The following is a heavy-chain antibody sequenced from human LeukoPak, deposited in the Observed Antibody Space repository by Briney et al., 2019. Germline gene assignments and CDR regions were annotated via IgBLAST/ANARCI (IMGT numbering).Heavy chain of an antibody. CDR1: GFTFSSYE. D-gene: IGHD5-12*01. J-gene: IGHJ4*02. V-gene: IGHV3-48*03. CDR3: ARVFSPDGYSGYDLFAGKGY. CDR2: ISSSGSTI. Sequence: PGGSLRLSCAASGFTFSSYEMNWVRQAPGKGLEWVSYISSSGSTIYYADSVKGRFTISRDNAKNSLYLQMNSLRAEDTAVYYCARVFSPDGYSGYDLFAGKGYWGQGTLVTVSS.